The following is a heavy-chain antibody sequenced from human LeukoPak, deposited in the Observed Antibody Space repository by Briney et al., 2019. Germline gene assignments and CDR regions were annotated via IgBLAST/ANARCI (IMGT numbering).Heavy chain of an antibody. CDR3: ARQRAHGTWAFDY. V-gene: IGHV4-39*01. D-gene: IGHD1-26*01. J-gene: IGHJ4*02. CDR2: VYHSGGI. Sequence: SETLSLTCTVSRGSISSRSDYWWAWIRQPPGQGLEWFGSVYHSGGIYYNPSLKSRLTISVATSKDHFSLNLASVTAADTAVYYCARQRAHGTWAFDYWGQGTLLTVSS. CDR1: RGSISSRSDY.